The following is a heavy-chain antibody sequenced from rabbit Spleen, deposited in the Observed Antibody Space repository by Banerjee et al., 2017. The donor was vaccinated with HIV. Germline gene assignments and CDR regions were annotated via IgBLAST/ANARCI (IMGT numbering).Heavy chain of an antibody. Sequence: QSLEESGGDLVKPGASLTLTCTASGFDLSSYYDMCWVRQAPGKGLEWIACIYAGGSEFTYHASWAKGRFTISKTSSTTVTLQMTSLTVADTATYFCARADASVHQFDLWGPGTLVTVS. CDR1: GFDLSSYYD. D-gene: IGHD6-1*01. J-gene: IGHJ4*01. CDR2: IYAGGSEFT. V-gene: IGHV1S40*01. CDR3: ARADASVHQFDL.